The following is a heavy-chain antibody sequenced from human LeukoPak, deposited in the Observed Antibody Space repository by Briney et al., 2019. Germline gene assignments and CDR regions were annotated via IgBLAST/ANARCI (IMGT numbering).Heavy chain of an antibody. CDR1: GYTFTGYY. CDR3: ARAEGPVLGYFDY. CDR2: IDPNSGGT. D-gene: IGHD3-16*01. V-gene: IGHV1-2*02. J-gene: IGHJ4*02. Sequence: ASVKVSCKASGYTFTGYYTHWVRQAPGQGLEWMGWIDPNSGGTNYAQKFQGRVTMTRDTSICTAYMELSRLRSDDTAVYYCARAEGPVLGYFDYWGQGTLVTVSS.